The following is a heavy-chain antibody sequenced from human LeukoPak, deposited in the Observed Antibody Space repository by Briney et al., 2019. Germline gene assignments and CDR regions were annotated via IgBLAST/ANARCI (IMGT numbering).Heavy chain of an antibody. CDR2: INWNSDSI. J-gene: IGHJ4*02. CDR1: GFTFDDYA. CDR3: AINGGGDSGYGNFDY. D-gene: IGHD5-12*01. V-gene: IGHV3-9*01. Sequence: GGSLRLSCAVSGFTFDDYAMHWVRQVPGKGLEWVSGINWNSDSIGYADSVKGRFTTSRDNAKYSLYLQMSSLRAEDTAFYYCAINGGGDSGYGNFDYWGQGTLVTVSS.